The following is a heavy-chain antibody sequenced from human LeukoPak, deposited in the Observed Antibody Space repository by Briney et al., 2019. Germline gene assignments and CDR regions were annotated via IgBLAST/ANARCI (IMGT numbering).Heavy chain of an antibody. CDR2: MKQDGSEK. V-gene: IGHV3-7*03. CDR1: GFTFSSYW. CDR3: ASGGDLYYFHY. D-gene: IGHD2-21*02. Sequence: GGSLRLSCAGSGFTFSSYWMSGVRQAPGKGLEGVANMKQDGSEKYYVDSVRGRFTISRDNAKNSLYLQMNSLRAEDTAVYYCASGGDLYYFHYWGQGTLVTVSS. J-gene: IGHJ4*02.